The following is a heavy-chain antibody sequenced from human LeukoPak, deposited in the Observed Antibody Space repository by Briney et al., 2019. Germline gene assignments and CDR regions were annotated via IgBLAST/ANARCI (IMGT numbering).Heavy chain of an antibody. CDR2: IAYSGST. J-gene: IGHJ4*02. V-gene: IGHV4-59*01. CDR3: ARGRLRSVLDY. D-gene: IGHD3-16*01. Sequence: SETLSLTCSVSGDSITSYYWTWIRQPPGKGLDWIGYIAYSGSTSYNSSLKSRVTMSIDMSKNQFSLNLSSVTAADTAVYYCARGRLRSVLDYWGQGTLVIVSS. CDR1: GDSITSYY.